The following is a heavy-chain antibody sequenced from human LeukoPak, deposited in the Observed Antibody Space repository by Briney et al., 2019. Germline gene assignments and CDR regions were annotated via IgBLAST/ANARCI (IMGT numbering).Heavy chain of an antibody. CDR2: IYSGSV. Sequence: KPSETLSLTCNVSGASISGHYWSWLRQSPGKGLECIGYIYSGSVDYNPSLKSRATISGDASKNQVSLILKSVTTGDTAIYYCVKVGYGSGTWGWFDPWGQGILVTVST. V-gene: IGHV4-59*11. D-gene: IGHD3-10*01. CDR1: GASISGHY. CDR3: VKVGYGSGTWGWFDP. J-gene: IGHJ5*02.